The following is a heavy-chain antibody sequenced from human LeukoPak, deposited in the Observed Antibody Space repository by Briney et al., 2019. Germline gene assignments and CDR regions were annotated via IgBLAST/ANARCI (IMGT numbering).Heavy chain of an antibody. CDR2: IYYSGST. Sequence: SETPSLTCTVSGGSISSYYWSWIRQPPGKGLGGIGYIYYSGSTNYNPSLKSRVTISVDTSKSQFSLKLSSVSAADTAVYYCARVGVAVAAYFDYWGQGTLVTVSS. J-gene: IGHJ4*02. D-gene: IGHD6-19*01. CDR3: ARVGVAVAAYFDY. CDR1: GGSISSYY. V-gene: IGHV4-59*01.